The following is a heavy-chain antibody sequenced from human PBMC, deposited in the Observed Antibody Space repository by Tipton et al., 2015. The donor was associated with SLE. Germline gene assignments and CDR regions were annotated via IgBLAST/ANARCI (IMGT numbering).Heavy chain of an antibody. CDR2: IYYSGST. D-gene: IGHD3-16*01. CDR1: GGSISSYY. J-gene: IGHJ6*02. V-gene: IGHV4-59*01. Sequence: TLSLTCTVSGGSISSYYWSWIRQPPGKGLEWIGNIYYSGSTNHNPSLKSRVTISLDTSKNQFPLKLSSVTAADTAVHYCARDSKMYVWYYGMDVWDQGP. CDR3: ARDSKMYVWYYGMDV.